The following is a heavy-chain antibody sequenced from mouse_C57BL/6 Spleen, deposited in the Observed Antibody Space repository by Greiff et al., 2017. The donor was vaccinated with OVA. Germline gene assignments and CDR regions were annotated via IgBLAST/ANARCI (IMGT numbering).Heavy chain of an antibody. V-gene: IGHV1-19*01. CDR2: INPYNGGT. D-gene: IGHD2-4*01. CDR1: GYTFTDYY. Sequence: VQLKQSGPVLVKPGASVKMSCKASGYTFTDYYMNWVKQSHGKSLEWIGVINPYNGGTSYNQKFKGKATLTVDKSSSTAYMELNSLTSEDSAVYYCVRGLRRDFDYWGQGTTLTVSS. CDR3: VRGLRRDFDY. J-gene: IGHJ2*01.